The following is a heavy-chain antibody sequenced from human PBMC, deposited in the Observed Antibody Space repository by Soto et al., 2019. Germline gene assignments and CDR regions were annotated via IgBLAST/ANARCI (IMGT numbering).Heavy chain of an antibody. V-gene: IGHV2-5*02. D-gene: IGHD3-9*01. CDR1: GFSLSTSGMG. CDR3: ARIYYVTFTRLPYYFNY. CDR2: IYWDDDR. Sequence: QVTLKEAGPTLLKPTQTLTLTCTFSGFSLSTSGMGVGWIRQPPGKALEWLALIYWDDDRRHSPSPKSRLTITTDTSHHHAVPTITHLDTVHPATYYGARIYYVTFTRLPYYFNYWGQGTLVTVSS. J-gene: IGHJ4*02.